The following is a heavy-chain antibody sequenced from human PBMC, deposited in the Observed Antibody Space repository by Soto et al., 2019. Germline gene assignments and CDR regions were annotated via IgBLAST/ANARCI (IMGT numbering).Heavy chain of an antibody. V-gene: IGHV1-2*04. Sequence: ASVKVSCKASGYTSTGYYMHWVRQAPGQGLEWMRWINPNSGGTNYAQKFQGWVTMTRDTSISTAYMELSRLRSDDTAVYYCARLGYCSSTSCYYYFDYWGQGTLVTVSS. D-gene: IGHD2-2*01. J-gene: IGHJ4*02. CDR3: ARLGYCSSTSCYYYFDY. CDR1: GYTSTGYY. CDR2: INPNSGGT.